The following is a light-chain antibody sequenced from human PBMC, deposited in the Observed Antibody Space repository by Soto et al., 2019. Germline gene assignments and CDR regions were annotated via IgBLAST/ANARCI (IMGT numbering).Light chain of an antibody. CDR1: QSLLHSTGNNY. V-gene: IGKV2-28*01. J-gene: IGKJ2*01. CDR3: MQALQIPQT. CDR2: MVS. Sequence: DIVMTQSPLSLPVTPGEPASISCRSSQSLLHSTGNNYLDWYLQKPGQSPQLLIYMVSNRASGVRDRFSGSGSGRDFTLKISRVEADDVGFYYCMQALQIPQTFGQGTKLEIK.